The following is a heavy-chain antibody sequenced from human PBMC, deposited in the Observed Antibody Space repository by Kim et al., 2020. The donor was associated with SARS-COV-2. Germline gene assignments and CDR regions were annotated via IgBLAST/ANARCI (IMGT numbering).Heavy chain of an antibody. CDR3: ARGPRYGSGSYYPPFDY. J-gene: IGHJ4*02. CDR1: GGSFSGYY. V-gene: IGHV4-34*01. D-gene: IGHD3-10*01. Sequence: SETLSLTCAVYGGSFSGYYWSWIRQPPGKGLEWIGEINHSGSTNYNPSLKSRVTISVDTSKNQFSLKLSSVTAADTAVYYCARGPRYGSGSYYPPFDYWGQGTLVTVSS. CDR2: INHSGST.